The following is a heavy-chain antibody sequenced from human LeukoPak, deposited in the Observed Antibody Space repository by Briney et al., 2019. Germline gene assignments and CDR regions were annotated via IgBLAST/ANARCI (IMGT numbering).Heavy chain of an antibody. D-gene: IGHD5-12*01. CDR1: GFTFSRYA. Sequence: GGSLRLSCAASGFTFSRYAMSWVRQAPGKGLEWVSSIGGSGGTTYYADSVQGRFTISRDNSKNTLYLQMNSLRAEDTAVYYCARDGSDAFDIWGQGTMVTVSS. V-gene: IGHV3-23*01. J-gene: IGHJ3*02. CDR2: IGGSGGTT. CDR3: ARDGSDAFDI.